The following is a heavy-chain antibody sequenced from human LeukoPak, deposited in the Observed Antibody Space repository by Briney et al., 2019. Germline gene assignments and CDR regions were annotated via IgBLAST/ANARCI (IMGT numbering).Heavy chain of an antibody. CDR1: GFTFSSNY. D-gene: IGHD3-22*01. CDR3: AREIVVVPYDAFDI. CDR2: IYSGGST. V-gene: IGHV3-66*02. Sequence: PEGSLRLSCAASGFTFSSNYMSWVRQAPGKGLEWVSVIYSGGSTYYSDSVMGLFTISRDNSKNTLYLQMNSLRAEDTAVYYCAREIVVVPYDAFDIWGQGTMVTVSS. J-gene: IGHJ3*02.